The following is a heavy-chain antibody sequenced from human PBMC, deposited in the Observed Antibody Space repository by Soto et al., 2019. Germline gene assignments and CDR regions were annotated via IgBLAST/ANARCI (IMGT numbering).Heavy chain of an antibody. J-gene: IGHJ6*02. CDR1: GFTFTSSA. V-gene: IGHV1-58*02. CDR2: IVVGSGNT. CDR3: AAEGTVTTGMDV. D-gene: IGHD4-17*01. Sequence: QMQLVQSGPEVKKPGTSVKVSCKASGFTFTSSAMTWVRQARGQRLEWIGWIVVGSGNTNYAQKFQERVTITRDMSTSTAYMELSSLRSEDTAVYYCAAEGTVTTGMDVWGQGTTVTVSS.